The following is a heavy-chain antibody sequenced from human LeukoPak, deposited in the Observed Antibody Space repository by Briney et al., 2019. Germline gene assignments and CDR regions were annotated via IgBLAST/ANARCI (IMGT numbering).Heavy chain of an antibody. D-gene: IGHD3-9*01. CDR1: GFTFSSYW. J-gene: IGHJ4*02. V-gene: IGHV3-74*01. Sequence: GGSLRLSCAASGFTFSSYWMHWVRQAPGKGLLWVSHINSDGSTTNYADSVKGRFTISRDNAKNTLYLQMTSLRADDTAVYYCASSFDWLLLFDYWGQGTLVTVSS. CDR3: ASSFDWLLLFDY. CDR2: INSDGSTT.